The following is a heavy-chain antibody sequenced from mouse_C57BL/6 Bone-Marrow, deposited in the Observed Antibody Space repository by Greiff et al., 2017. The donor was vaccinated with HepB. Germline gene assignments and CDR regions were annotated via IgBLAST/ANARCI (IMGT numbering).Heavy chain of an antibody. CDR3: AGRGNIYAMDY. V-gene: IGHV1-81*01. CDR1: GYTFTSYG. CDR2: IYPRSGNT. J-gene: IGHJ4*01. Sequence: PLQQSGAELARPGASVKLSCKASGYTFTSYGISWVKQRTGQGLEWIGEIYPRSGNTYYNEKFKGKATLTADKSSSTAYMELRSLTSEDSAVYFCAGRGNIYAMDYWGQGTSVTVSS. D-gene: IGHD2-1*01.